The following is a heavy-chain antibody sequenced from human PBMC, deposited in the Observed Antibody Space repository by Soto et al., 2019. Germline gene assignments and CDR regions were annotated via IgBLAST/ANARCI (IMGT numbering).Heavy chain of an antibody. D-gene: IGHD2-8*01. CDR2: IGGAGSNI. Sequence: GGSLRLSCAASGFTFSEYAMTWVRQAPGKGLEWVSVIGGAGSNIYYADSVEGRFTVSRDDSKNTLYLRMDSLRVEDTAVYYFAKDFVSRNGVYDPFDIWVPGTMVTVSS. CDR1: GFTFSEYA. J-gene: IGHJ3*02. CDR3: AKDFVSRNGVYDPFDI. V-gene: IGHV3-23*01.